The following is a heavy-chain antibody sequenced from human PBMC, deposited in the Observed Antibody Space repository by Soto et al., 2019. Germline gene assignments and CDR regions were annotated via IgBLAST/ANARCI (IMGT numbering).Heavy chain of an antibody. Sequence: GGSLRLSCAASGFTFSSYGMNWVRQAPGKGLEWVSYIGSSGSIMYYADSVKGRFTISRDNAKKSLYLQMNSLRAEGTAVYYCARGPYGMDVWGQGTTVTVSS. V-gene: IGHV3-48*03. J-gene: IGHJ6*02. CDR3: ARGPYGMDV. CDR2: IGSSGSIM. CDR1: GFTFSSYG.